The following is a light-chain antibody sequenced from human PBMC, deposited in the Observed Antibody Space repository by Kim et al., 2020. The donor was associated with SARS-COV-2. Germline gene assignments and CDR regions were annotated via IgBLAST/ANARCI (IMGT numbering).Light chain of an antibody. CDR2: DAS. CDR1: RINIF. V-gene: IGKV3-11*01. CDR3: LQRSNWLT. Sequence: RINIFLGWYQQRPGQAPRLLIYDASNRATGVPARFSGSGSGTDFTLTISSLEPEDSAVYYCLQRSNWLTFGGGTKLEI. J-gene: IGKJ4*01.